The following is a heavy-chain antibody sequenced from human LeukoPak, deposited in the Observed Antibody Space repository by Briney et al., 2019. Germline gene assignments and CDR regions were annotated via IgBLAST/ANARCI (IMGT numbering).Heavy chain of an antibody. Sequence: TGGSLRLSCAASGFTFSSYAMSWVRQAPGKGLEWVSAISGSGGSTYYADSVKGRFTISRDNSKNTLYLQMNSLRAEDTAVYHCANLCGGDCYGAFDIWGQGTMVTVSS. CDR3: ANLCGGDCYGAFDI. V-gene: IGHV3-23*01. D-gene: IGHD2-21*02. CDR1: GFTFSSYA. J-gene: IGHJ3*02. CDR2: ISGSGGST.